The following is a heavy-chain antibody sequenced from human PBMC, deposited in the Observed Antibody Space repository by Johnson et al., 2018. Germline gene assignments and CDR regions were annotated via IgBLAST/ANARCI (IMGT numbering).Heavy chain of an antibody. CDR3: ARIPGDYVQLPYYGMDV. V-gene: IGHV1-8*01. CDR1: GYILTTHN. CDR2: MNPKSGDT. J-gene: IGHJ6*02. Sequence: VQLVESGAEVKKPGASVKVSCQASGYILTTHNINWVRQATGQGLEWMGWMNPKSGDTGYTQKFEGRISMTRNTPINTAYMELGSLRSEDTGVYFCARIPGDYVQLPYYGMDVGGQGTTVTVSS. D-gene: IGHD4-17*01.